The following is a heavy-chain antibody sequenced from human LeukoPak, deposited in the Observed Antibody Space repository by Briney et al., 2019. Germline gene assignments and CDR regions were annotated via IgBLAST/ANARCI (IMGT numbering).Heavy chain of an antibody. CDR2: IIPIFGTT. CDR1: GGTFSSYA. Sequence: SVKVSCKASGGTFSSYAVSWVRQAPGQGLEWMGGIIPIFGTTNYAQKFQDRVTITADKSTSTAYMELRSLRSDDTAVYYCARRPLRSPSDYWGQGTLVTVSS. J-gene: IGHJ4*02. D-gene: IGHD6-6*01. CDR3: ARRPLRSPSDY. V-gene: IGHV1-69*06.